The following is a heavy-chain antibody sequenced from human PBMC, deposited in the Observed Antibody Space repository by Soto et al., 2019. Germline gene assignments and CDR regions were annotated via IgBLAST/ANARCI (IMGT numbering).Heavy chain of an antibody. J-gene: IGHJ4*02. V-gene: IGHV3-15*01. CDR1: GLTFSNVW. CDR3: AITAMINRDSSTSFDY. CDR2: IKSKSDGETA. Sequence: EVQLVESGGGSVKPGGSLRLSCAASGLTFSNVWMTWVRQAPGKGLEWVGRIKSKSDGETADVAAPVKARFTISRDDSKNTVFLEINSLKLEDTALYYCAITAMINRDSSTSFDYWSRGTQGTVSS. D-gene: IGHD5-18*01.